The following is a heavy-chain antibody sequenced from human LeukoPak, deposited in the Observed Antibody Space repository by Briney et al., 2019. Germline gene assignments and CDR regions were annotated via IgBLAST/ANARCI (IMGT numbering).Heavy chain of an antibody. D-gene: IGHD1-26*01. V-gene: IGHV4-59*01. CDR2: IYYSGST. J-gene: IGHJ4*02. CDR3: AGEVGSYYGAAGGGYYFDY. Sequence: SETLSLTCTVSGGSISSYYWSWIRQPPGKGLEWIGYIYYSGSTNYNPSLKSRVTISVDTSKNQFSLKLSSVTAADTAVYYCAGEVGSYYGAAGGGYYFDYWGQGTLVTVSS. CDR1: GGSISSYY.